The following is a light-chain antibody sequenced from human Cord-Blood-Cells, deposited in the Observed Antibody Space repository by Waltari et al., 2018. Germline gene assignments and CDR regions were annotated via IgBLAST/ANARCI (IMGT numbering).Light chain of an antibody. V-gene: IGLV2-23*01. J-gene: IGLJ2*01. CDR3: CSYACSSTLV. CDR2: EGS. CDR1: SSDVGSYNL. Sequence: QSALTPPASVSGSPGQSITISCTGTSSDVGSYNLVSWYQQHPGKAPKLMIYEGSKRPSGVSNRFSGSKSGNTASLTISGLQAEDEADYYCCSYACSSTLVFGGGTKLTVL.